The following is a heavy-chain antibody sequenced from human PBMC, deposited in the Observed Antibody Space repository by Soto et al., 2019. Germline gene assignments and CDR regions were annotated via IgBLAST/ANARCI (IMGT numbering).Heavy chain of an antibody. CDR1: GFTFSSYG. Sequence: PGGSLRLSCAASGFTFSSYGMHWVRQAPGKGLEWVAVIWYDGSNKYYADSVKGRFTISRDNSKNTLYLQMNSLRAEDTAVYYCARDSVVVPAALQNYYYYYMDVWGKGTTVTVSS. D-gene: IGHD2-2*02. J-gene: IGHJ6*03. CDR2: IWYDGSNK. CDR3: ARDSVVVPAALQNYYYYYMDV. V-gene: IGHV3-33*01.